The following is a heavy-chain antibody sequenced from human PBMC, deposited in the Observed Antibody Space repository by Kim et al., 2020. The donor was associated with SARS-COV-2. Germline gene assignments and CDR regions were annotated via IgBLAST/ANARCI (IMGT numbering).Heavy chain of an antibody. V-gene: IGHV6-1*01. Sequence: YAVSVKSRITINPDTSKNQFSLQLNSVTPEDTAVYYCAREFGYNHEYFDYWGQGTLVTVSS. CDR3: AREFGYNHEYFDY. D-gene: IGHD5-12*01. J-gene: IGHJ4*02.